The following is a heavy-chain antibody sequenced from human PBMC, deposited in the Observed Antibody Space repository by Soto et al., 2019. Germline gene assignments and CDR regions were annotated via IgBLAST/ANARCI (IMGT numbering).Heavy chain of an antibody. Sequence: GESLKISCKGSGYSFTSYWIGWVRQMPGKGLEWMGIIYPGDSDTRYSPSFQGQVTISADKSISTAYLQWSSLKASDTAMYYCARQIDYDYVWGSSGYYYGMDVWGQGTTVTVSS. CDR3: ARQIDYDYVWGSSGYYYGMDV. D-gene: IGHD3-16*01. CDR1: GYSFTSYW. J-gene: IGHJ6*02. CDR2: IYPGDSDT. V-gene: IGHV5-51*01.